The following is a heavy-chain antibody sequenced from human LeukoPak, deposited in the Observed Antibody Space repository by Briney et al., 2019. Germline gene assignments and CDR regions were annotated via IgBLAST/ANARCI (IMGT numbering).Heavy chain of an antibody. CDR2: INPNSGGT. V-gene: IGHV1-2*02. J-gene: IGHJ4*02. CDR3: ARVGSGYDSYYFDY. D-gene: IGHD5-12*01. Sequence: GASVKVSCKASGYTFTGYYMHWVRQAPGQGLEWMGWINPNSGGTNYAQKFQGRVTMTRDTSISTAYMELSRLRSDDTAVYYCARVGSGYDSYYFDYWGQGTLVTVSS. CDR1: GYTFTGYY.